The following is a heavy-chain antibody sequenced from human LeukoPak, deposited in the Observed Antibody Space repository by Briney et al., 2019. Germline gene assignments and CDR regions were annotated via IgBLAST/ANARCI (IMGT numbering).Heavy chain of an antibody. CDR1: GGTFSSYA. CDR2: IIPIFGAA. D-gene: IGHD6-13*01. CDR3: ARAPLYNDIAAAVFHYYYYYMDV. J-gene: IGHJ6*03. V-gene: IGHV1-69*06. Sequence: ASVKVSCKASGGTFSSYAISWVRQGPGQGLEWMGGIIPIFGAANYAQKFQGRVTITADKSTSTAYMELSSLRSEDTAVYYCARAPLYNDIAAAVFHYYYYYMDVWGKGTTVTVSS.